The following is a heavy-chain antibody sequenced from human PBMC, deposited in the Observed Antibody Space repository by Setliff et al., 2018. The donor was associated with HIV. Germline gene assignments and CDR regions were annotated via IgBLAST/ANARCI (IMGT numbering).Heavy chain of an antibody. J-gene: IGHJ6*02. Sequence: ASVKVSCKASGYTFTSYGISWVRQAPGQGLEWMGWISAYNGNTNYAQKLQGRVTMTTDTSTSTAYMELRSRRSDDTAVYCCARLGLEWLLLSTYYYYGIDVWGQGTTVTVSS. V-gene: IGHV1-18*01. CDR1: GYTFTSYG. CDR2: ISAYNGNT. D-gene: IGHD3-3*01. CDR3: ARLGLEWLLLSTYYYYGIDV.